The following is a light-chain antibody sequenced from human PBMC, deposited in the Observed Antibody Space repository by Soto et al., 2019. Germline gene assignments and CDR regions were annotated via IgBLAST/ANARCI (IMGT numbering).Light chain of an antibody. CDR1: QSVSSSY. CDR2: GAS. V-gene: IGKV3-20*01. Sequence: ETGFTQSPATVSLSPGERATLSCRASQSVSSSYLAWYQQKPGQAPRLLIYGASSRATGIPDRFSGSGSGTDFTLTISRLEPEDFAVYYCQQYDSSPKTFGQGTKVDIK. CDR3: QQYDSSPKT. J-gene: IGKJ1*01.